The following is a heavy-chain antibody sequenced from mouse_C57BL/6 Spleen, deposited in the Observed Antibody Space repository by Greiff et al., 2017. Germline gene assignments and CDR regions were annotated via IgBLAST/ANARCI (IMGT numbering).Heavy chain of an antibody. D-gene: IGHD2-2*01. CDR2: IDPSDSET. J-gene: IGHJ1*03. V-gene: IGHV1-52*01. CDR3: AREGSTMVTAYWYFDV. Sequence: QVQLQQPGAELVRPGSSVKLSCKASGYTFTSYWMHWVKQRPIQGLEWIGNIDPSDSETHYNQKFKDKATLTVDKSSSTAYMQFSSLTSEDSAVYYCAREGSTMVTAYWYFDVWGTGTTVTVSS. CDR1: GYTFTSYW.